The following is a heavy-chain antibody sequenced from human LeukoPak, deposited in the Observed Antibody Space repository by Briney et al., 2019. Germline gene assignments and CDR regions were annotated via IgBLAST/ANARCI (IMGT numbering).Heavy chain of an antibody. J-gene: IGHJ4*02. V-gene: IGHV3-23*01. CDR2: IRGDDYT. Sequence: GGSLRLSCAASGFTSSTYAMSWVRQAPGKGLEWVSTIRGDDYTYYADSVKGRFTISRDNPKNTLSLQMDSLRAEDTALYYCAKGRLDPNLVLHYWGQGTLVTVSS. CDR1: GFTSSTYA. D-gene: IGHD2-8*02. CDR3: AKGRLDPNLVLHY.